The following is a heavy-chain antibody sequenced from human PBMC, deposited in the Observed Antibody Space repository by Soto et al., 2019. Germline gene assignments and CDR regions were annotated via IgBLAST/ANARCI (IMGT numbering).Heavy chain of an antibody. CDR1: GYTFTGYY. J-gene: IGHJ6*02. CDR2: INPNSGGT. V-gene: IGHV1-2*02. CDR3: ARARDYYDSSGYYSYLYYGMDV. D-gene: IGHD3-22*01. Sequence: GASVKVSCKASGYTFTGYYMHWVRQAPGQGLEWMGWINPNSGGTNYAQKFQGRVTMTRDTSISTAYMELSRLRSDDTAVYYCARARDYYDSSGYYSYLYYGMDVWGQGTTVTVS.